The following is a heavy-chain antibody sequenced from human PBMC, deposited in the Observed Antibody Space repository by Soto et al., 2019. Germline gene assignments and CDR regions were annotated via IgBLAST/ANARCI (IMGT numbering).Heavy chain of an antibody. CDR2: INAGNGNT. CDR3: AGRGVAAAGKIPPEEAFDI. Sequence: QVQLVQSGAEVKKPGASVKVSCKASGYTFTSYAMHWVRQAPGQRLEWMGGINAGNGNTKYSQKFQGSVTITRDTSASTAYMELSSLRSEDTAVYDCAGRGVAAAGKIPPEEAFDIWGPGTIVNVSS. J-gene: IGHJ3*02. D-gene: IGHD6-13*01. CDR1: GYTFTSYA. V-gene: IGHV1-3*01.